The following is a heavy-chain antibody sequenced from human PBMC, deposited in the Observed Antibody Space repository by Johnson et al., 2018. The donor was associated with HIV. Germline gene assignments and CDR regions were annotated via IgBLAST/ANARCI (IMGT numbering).Heavy chain of an antibody. J-gene: IGHJ3*02. V-gene: IGHV3-30-3*02. Sequence: QVQLVESGGGVVQPGRSLRLSCAASGFTFSSYAMHWVRQAPGKGLEWVAVISYDGSNKYYADSVKGRFTISRDNSKNTLYLQMNSLRAEDTALYYCAKSSSAYAFDIWGQGTVVTVSS. D-gene: IGHD6-13*01. CDR1: GFTFSSYA. CDR3: AKSSSAYAFDI. CDR2: ISYDGSNK.